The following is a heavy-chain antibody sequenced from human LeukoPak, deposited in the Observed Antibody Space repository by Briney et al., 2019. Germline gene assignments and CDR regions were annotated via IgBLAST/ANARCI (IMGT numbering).Heavy chain of an antibody. CDR1: GFTFSSYG. Sequence: PGGSLRLSCAASGFTFSSYGMSWVRQAPGKGLEWVSAISGSGGSTYYADSVKGRFTISRDNSKNTLYLQMNSLRAEDTAVYYCAKDSLVAGYEITMIVVAPDAFDIWGQGTMVTVSS. V-gene: IGHV3-23*01. CDR2: ISGSGGST. CDR3: AKDSLVAGYEITMIVVAPDAFDI. D-gene: IGHD3-22*01. J-gene: IGHJ3*02.